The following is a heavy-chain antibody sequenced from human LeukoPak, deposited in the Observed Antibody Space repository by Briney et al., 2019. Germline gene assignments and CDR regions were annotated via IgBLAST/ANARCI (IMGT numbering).Heavy chain of an antibody. CDR2: ISYDGDNK. CDR1: GFTFSSYA. V-gene: IGHV3-30-3*01. D-gene: IGHD4-11*01. Sequence: LTGGSLRLSCSASGFTFSSYAIHWVRQAPGKGLEWVAVISYDGDNKYYADSVKGRFTISRDNSKNTLYLQMNSLRVEDTAVYYCARDWGMTTVYSFDYWGQGTLVTVSS. CDR3: ARDWGMTTVYSFDY. J-gene: IGHJ4*02.